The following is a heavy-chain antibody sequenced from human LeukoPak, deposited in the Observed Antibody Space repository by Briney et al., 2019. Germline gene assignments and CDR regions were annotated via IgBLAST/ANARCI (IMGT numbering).Heavy chain of an antibody. D-gene: IGHD4-17*01. CDR1: GFRFNTYG. J-gene: IGHJ4*02. CDR2: IWFDGSQQ. CDR3: VREAGSDYLFDS. V-gene: IGHV3-33*01. Sequence: GRSQRLSCEASGFRFNTYGMHWVRQAPGKGLAWVAVIWFDGSQQYYADSVKGRFAISRDNSKNMVFLQMNSLGVEDTGIYYCVREAGSDYLFDSWGQGTLVTVSS.